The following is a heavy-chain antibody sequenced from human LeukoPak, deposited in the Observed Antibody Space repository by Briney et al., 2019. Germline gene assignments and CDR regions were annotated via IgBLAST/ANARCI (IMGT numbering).Heavy chain of an antibody. CDR2: IKEDGSGK. J-gene: IGHJ4*02. D-gene: IGHD5-24*01. Sequence: GGSLRLSCAASGITFSTYWMSWVRQAPGKGLEWVANIKEDGSGKYYVDSVEGRFTISRDNSKNTLYLQVGSLRAEDTAVYYCARDGIATNDYWGQGILVTVSS. CDR1: GITFSTYW. CDR3: ARDGIATNDY. V-gene: IGHV3-7*01.